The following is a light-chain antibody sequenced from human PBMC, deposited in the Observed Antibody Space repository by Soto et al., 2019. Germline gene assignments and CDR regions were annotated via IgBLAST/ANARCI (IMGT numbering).Light chain of an antibody. J-gene: IGKJ1*01. Sequence: EIVLTQSPGTLSLSPGERATLSCRASQSVSSSYLAWYQQKPGQAPRLLIYGASSRATGIPDRFSGSGSGTDFTLTISGLESDDFAIYYCQQRYSWLRAFGPGTKVDIK. V-gene: IGKV3D-20*02. CDR3: QQRYSWLRA. CDR2: GAS. CDR1: QSVSSSY.